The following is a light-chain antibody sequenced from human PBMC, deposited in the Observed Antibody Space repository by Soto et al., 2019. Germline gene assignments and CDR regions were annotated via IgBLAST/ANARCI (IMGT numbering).Light chain of an antibody. CDR3: QQYGSSPRT. J-gene: IGKJ2*01. CDR2: GAS. Sequence: EIVLTQSPGTLSLSPGERATLSCRASQSVTSSYLAWDQQKPGQAPRLLIYGASSRATGITDRFSGSGSGTDFTLTINRLKPEDFAVYYCQQYGSSPRTFGQGTKLEI. CDR1: QSVTSSY. V-gene: IGKV3-20*01.